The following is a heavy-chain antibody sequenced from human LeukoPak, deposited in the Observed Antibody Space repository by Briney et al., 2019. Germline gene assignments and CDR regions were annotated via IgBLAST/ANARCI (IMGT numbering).Heavy chain of an antibody. Sequence: GGFLRLSCAASGFTFDDYAMHWVRQVPGKGLEWVSGISWNSDKIDYADSAKGRFTISRDNAKNSLYLQMNSLRAEDTALYYCAKDKGALGRPHYCYGMDVWGQGTTVTVSS. D-gene: IGHD3-16*01. V-gene: IGHV3-9*01. CDR1: GFTFDDYA. CDR3: AKDKGALGRPHYCYGMDV. CDR2: ISWNSDKI. J-gene: IGHJ6*02.